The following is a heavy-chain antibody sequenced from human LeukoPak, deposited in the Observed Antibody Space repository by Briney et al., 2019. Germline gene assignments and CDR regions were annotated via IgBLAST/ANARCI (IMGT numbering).Heavy chain of an antibody. Sequence: ASMKVSCKASGYTFTSYGISWVRQAPGQGLEWMGWISACNGNTNYAQKLQGRVTMTTDTSTSTAYMELRSLRSDDTAVYYCAREEVTGTTNYWGQGTLVTVSS. J-gene: IGHJ4*02. D-gene: IGHD1-7*01. CDR3: AREEVTGTTNY. CDR2: ISACNGNT. CDR1: GYTFTSYG. V-gene: IGHV1-18*01.